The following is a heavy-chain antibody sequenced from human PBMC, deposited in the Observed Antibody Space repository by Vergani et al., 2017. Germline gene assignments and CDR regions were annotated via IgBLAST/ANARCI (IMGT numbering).Heavy chain of an antibody. CDR1: GFTFSSYS. CDR2: ISSSSSYI. V-gene: IGHV3-21*01. CDR3: ARASISLSRCAFDI. D-gene: IGHD4-17*01. Sequence: EVQLVESGGGLVKPGGSLRLSCAASGFTFSSYSMNWVRQAPGKGLEWVSSISSSSSYIYYADSVKGRFTLSRYNAKNSLYLQMNSLRAEDTAVYYCARASISLSRCAFDIWGQGTMVTVSS. J-gene: IGHJ3*02.